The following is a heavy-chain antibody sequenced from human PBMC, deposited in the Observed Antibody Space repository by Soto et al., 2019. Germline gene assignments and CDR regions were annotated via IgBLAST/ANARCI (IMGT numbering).Heavy chain of an antibody. CDR3: ARDPLYLLTGYPYYFDY. D-gene: IGHD3-9*01. J-gene: IGHJ4*02. Sequence: ASVKVSCKASGYIFTSYAMHWVRQAPGQRLEWMGWINVDNGYTKYSQKFQGRVTITNDTSASTVYMELSSLRSEDTAVYYCARDPLYLLTGYPYYFDYWGQGTLVTVSS. CDR1: GYIFTSYA. V-gene: IGHV1-3*01. CDR2: INVDNGYT.